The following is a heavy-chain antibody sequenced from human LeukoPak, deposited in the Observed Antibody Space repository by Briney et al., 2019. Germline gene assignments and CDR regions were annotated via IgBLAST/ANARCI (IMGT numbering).Heavy chain of an antibody. CDR2: INPNSGGT. CDR3: ARYKEYSSRWDWFDP. Sequence: ASVNDCCKASGYTFTGHYMHWVRQAPGQGLEWMGWINPNSGGTNYAQPFQGRVAMTRDTSISTAYMELSRLRSDDTSVYYCARYKEYSSRWDWFDPWGQGTLVNVSS. D-gene: IGHD6-13*01. V-gene: IGHV1-2*02. CDR1: GYTFTGHY. J-gene: IGHJ5*02.